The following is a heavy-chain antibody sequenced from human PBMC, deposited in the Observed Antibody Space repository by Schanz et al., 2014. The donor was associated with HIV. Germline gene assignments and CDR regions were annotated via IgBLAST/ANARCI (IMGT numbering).Heavy chain of an antibody. J-gene: IGHJ6*02. Sequence: QVQLVESGGGVVQPGRSLRLSCAASGFTYRNYGMHWVRQAPGKGLEWVAVISFDGSHKYSADSVKGRFTISRDDSSDTLYLQMNSLRPEDTAVYYCAKSHKHDSSDYYRFYYFGMDVWGQGTTVTVSS. CDR1: GFTYRNYG. D-gene: IGHD6-19*01. CDR2: ISFDGSHK. CDR3: AKSHKHDSSDYYRFYYFGMDV. V-gene: IGHV3-30*18.